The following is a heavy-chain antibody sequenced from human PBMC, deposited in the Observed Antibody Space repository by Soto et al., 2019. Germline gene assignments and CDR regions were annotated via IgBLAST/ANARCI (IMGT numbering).Heavy chain of an antibody. CDR3: AKGVGLDTDIPPDY. D-gene: IGHD5-18*01. V-gene: IGHV3-30*18. Sequence: QVQLVESGGGVVQPGRSLRLSCAASGFTFSSYGMHWVRQAPGKGLEWVAVISYDGSNKYYGDSVKGRFTISRDNSKNTLYLQMNSLSYEDTAVYYCAKGVGLDTDIPPDYWGQGTLVTVSS. J-gene: IGHJ4*02. CDR1: GFTFSSYG. CDR2: ISYDGSNK.